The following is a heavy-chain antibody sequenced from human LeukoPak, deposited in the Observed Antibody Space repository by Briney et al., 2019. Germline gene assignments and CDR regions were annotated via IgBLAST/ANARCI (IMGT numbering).Heavy chain of an antibody. V-gene: IGHV3-30*02. D-gene: IGHD1-20*01. CDR2: IRHDGSYK. J-gene: IGHJ4*02. CDR3: AEVSITALDY. Sequence: GGSLRLSCAASGFTFSSYGMHWVRQAPGKGLEWVAFIRHDGSYKYYADSVKGRFTISRDDSKNTLYLQMNSLRAEDTAMYYCAEVSITALDYWGQGTLVTVSS. CDR1: GFTFSSYG.